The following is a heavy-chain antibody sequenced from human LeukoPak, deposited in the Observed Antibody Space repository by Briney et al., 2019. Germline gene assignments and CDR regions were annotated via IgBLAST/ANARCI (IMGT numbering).Heavy chain of an antibody. J-gene: IGHJ4*02. D-gene: IGHD5-12*01. V-gene: IGHV1-2*02. CDR2: INPNSGGT. CDR3: ARGLRVRLNYFDY. CDR1: GYTFTVYY. Sequence: ASVNVSCKASGYTFTVYYMHWVRQAPGQALEWMGWINPNSGGTNYAQKFQGRVTMTRDTSISTAYMELSRLRSDDTAVYYCARGLRVRLNYFDYWGQGTLVTVSS.